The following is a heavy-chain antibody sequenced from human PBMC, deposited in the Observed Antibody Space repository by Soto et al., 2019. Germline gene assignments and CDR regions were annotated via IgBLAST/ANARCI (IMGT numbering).Heavy chain of an antibody. CDR1: GYSFTSYW. CDR3: ARALYYDSSGYPSYFDY. D-gene: IGHD3-22*01. Sequence: GESLKISCXGSGYSFTSYWISWVRQMPGKGLEWMGRIDPSDSYTNYSPSFQGHVTISADKSISTAYLQWSSLKASDTAMYYCARALYYDSSGYPSYFDYWGQGTLVTVSS. J-gene: IGHJ4*02. CDR2: IDPSDSYT. V-gene: IGHV5-10-1*01.